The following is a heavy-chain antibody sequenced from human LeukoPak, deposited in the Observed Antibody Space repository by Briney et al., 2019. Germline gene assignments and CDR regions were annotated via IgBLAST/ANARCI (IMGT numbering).Heavy chain of an antibody. D-gene: IGHD3-10*01. J-gene: IGHJ6*03. V-gene: IGHV3-30*03. CDR2: ISHDGRNK. CDR3: ASLVLLWLGESELAAGHVDKDV. CDR1: GFTFSSYG. Sequence: SGGSLRLSCAASGFTFSSYGMYWVRQAPGKGLEWVAVISHDGRNKYYGDSVKGRFTISRDNSKNTLYLQMNGLRPEDTAKYYCASLVLLWLGESELAAGHVDKDVWGKGTTVTVSS.